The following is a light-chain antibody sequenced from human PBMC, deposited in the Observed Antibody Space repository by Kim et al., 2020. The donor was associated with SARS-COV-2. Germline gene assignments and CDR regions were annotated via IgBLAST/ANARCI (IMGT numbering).Light chain of an antibody. CDR1: KLEDKY. V-gene: IGLV3-1*01. CDR3: QTWDSSSVI. Sequence: SVSPGQTASITCSGDKLEDKYVCWYQQKAGQSPVLLIYQDTKWPSGIPERFSGSNSGNTATLTISGTQAVDEADYYCQTWDSSSVIFGGGTQLTVL. J-gene: IGLJ2*01. CDR2: QDT.